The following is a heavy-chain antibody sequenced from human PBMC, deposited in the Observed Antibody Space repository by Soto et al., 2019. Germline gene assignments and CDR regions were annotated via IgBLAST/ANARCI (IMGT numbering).Heavy chain of an antibody. CDR2: MNPNSGNT. J-gene: IGHJ2*01. CDR1: GYTFKDYD. V-gene: IGHV1-8*01. Sequence: QVQLLQSGAEVKKPGTSVRVSCRASGYTFKDYDINWVRRAPGQGVEWMGWMNPNSGNTAYARKFHDRITMTRSVSARTAFMELSSLTPEATAVYYCARRMTWSLWCFDLWGSGTQVTVSS. D-gene: IGHD3-3*01. CDR3: ARRMTWSLWCFDL.